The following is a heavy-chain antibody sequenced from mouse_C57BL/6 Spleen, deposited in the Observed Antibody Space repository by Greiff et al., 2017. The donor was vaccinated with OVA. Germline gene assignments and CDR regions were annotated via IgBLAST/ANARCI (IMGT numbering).Heavy chain of an antibody. D-gene: IGHD1-1*01. J-gene: IGHJ1*03. CDR2: IDPSDSYT. CDR1: GYTFTSYW. CDR3: ARSPTDV. Sequence: VQLQQPGAELVKPGASVKLSCKASGYTFTSYWMQWVKQRPGQGLEWIGEIDPSDSYTNYNQKFKGKATLTVDTSSSTAYMQLSSLTSEDSAVYYCARSPTDVWGTGTTVTVSS. V-gene: IGHV1-50*01.